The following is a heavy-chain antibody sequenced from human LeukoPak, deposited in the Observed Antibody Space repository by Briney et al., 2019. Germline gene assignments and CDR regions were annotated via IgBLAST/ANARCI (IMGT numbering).Heavy chain of an antibody. Sequence: GASVKVSCKASGYTFTSYYMHWVRQAPGQGLEWMGIINPSGGSTSYAQKFQGRVTMTRDTSTSTVYMELSSLRSEDTAVYYCARAPELAAAGTGDGYFDLWGRGTLVTVSS. J-gene: IGHJ2*01. CDR2: INPSGGST. CDR3: ARAPELAAAGTGDGYFDL. V-gene: IGHV1-46*01. D-gene: IGHD6-13*01. CDR1: GYTFTSYY.